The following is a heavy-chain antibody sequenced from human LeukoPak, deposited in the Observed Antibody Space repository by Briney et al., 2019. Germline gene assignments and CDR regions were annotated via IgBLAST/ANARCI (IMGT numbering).Heavy chain of an antibody. D-gene: IGHD3-3*01. Sequence: GGSLRLSCAASGFTLSSYSMNWVRQAPGKGLEWVSPISSSSSYIYYADSVKGRFTISRDNAKNSLYLQMNSLKAEDTAVYYCARDLEIFGVVMPLPWYFDYWGQGTLVTVSS. J-gene: IGHJ4*02. V-gene: IGHV3-21*01. CDR2: ISSSSSYI. CDR3: ARDLEIFGVVMPLPWYFDY. CDR1: GFTLSSYS.